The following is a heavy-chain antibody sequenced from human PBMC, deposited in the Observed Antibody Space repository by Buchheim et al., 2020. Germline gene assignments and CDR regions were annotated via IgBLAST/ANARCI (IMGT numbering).Heavy chain of an antibody. J-gene: IGHJ4*02. CDR2: ISGSGGST. Sequence: ELQLLDSGGGLVQRGGSLRLSCAASGFTFSSYAMSWVRQAPGKGLEWVSAISGSGGSTYYADSVRGRFTISRDHSKNTLYLQMNSLRAKDTAVYYCAKDPQWLVSYYFDYWGQGTL. CDR1: GFTFSSYA. CDR3: AKDPQWLVSYYFDY. V-gene: IGHV3-23*01. D-gene: IGHD6-19*01.